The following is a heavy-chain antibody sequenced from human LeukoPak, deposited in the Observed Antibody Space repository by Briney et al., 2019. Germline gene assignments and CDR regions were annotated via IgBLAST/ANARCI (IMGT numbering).Heavy chain of an antibody. CDR3: ARGPERTGVGTRYYYDMDV. Sequence: GGSLRLSCAASGFTFSSYAMHWVRQAPGKGLEWVAVISYDGSNKYYADSVKGRFTISRDNSKNTLYLQMNSLRAEDTAVYYCARGPERTGVGTRYYYDMDVWGQGTTVTISS. J-gene: IGHJ6*02. CDR2: ISYDGSNK. CDR1: GFTFSSYA. V-gene: IGHV3-30-3*01. D-gene: IGHD2-8*01.